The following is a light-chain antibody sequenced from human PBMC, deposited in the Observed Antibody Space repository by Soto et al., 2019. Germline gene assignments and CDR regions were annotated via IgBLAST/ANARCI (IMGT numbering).Light chain of an antibody. Sequence: IVLTQSPGTLSLSPGERATLSCRATQSVNNDYLAWYQQRPGLAPRLLIFGASGRATGIPDRFSGSGSGTDFTLTISRLEPEDFAIYYCQQYGTSPLTFGGGTKVEIK. V-gene: IGKV3-20*01. CDR1: QSVNNDY. J-gene: IGKJ4*01. CDR3: QQYGTSPLT. CDR2: GAS.